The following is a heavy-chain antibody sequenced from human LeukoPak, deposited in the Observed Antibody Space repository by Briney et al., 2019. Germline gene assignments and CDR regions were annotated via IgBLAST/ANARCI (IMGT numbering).Heavy chain of an antibody. V-gene: IGHV3-48*03. D-gene: IGHD3-16*01. CDR2: ISSSGSTI. Sequence: PGGSLRLSCAASGFTFSSYEMNWVRQAPGKGLEWVSYISSSGSTIYYADSVKGRFTISRDNAKNSLYLQMNSLRAEDTALYYCARDGITFGGGTSFDYWGQGTLVTVSS. J-gene: IGHJ4*02. CDR1: GFTFSSYE. CDR3: ARDGITFGGGTSFDY.